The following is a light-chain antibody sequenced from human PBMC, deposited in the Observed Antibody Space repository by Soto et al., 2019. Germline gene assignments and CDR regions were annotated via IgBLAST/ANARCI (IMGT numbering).Light chain of an antibody. J-gene: IGLJ1*01. CDR2: EVN. Sequence: PPPPPFGAPGQSVTPSFPGNRRGVGAYNLVSWYQQHPGKAPKLIICEVNTRPSGISNRFSGSKSGDTASLTISGLQAEDEADYFCCSYAGTVAYVFGTGTKVTVL. CDR1: RRGVGAYNL. CDR3: CSYAGTVAYV. V-gene: IGLV2-23*02.